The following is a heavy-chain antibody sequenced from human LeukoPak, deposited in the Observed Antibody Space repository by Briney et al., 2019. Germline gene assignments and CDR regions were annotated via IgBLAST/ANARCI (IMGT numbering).Heavy chain of an antibody. V-gene: IGHV3-30*04. CDR3: ARTPSREKYYYYYYYMDV. CDR1: GFTFSSYT. CDR2: ISCDGSKK. J-gene: IGHJ6*03. Sequence: GGSLRLSCAASGFTFSSYTLHWVRQAPGKGLEWVAVISCDGSKKYYADSVKGRFTISRDNSKNTLYLQMNSLRAEDTAVYYCARTPSREKYYYYYYYMDVWGKGTTVTVSS.